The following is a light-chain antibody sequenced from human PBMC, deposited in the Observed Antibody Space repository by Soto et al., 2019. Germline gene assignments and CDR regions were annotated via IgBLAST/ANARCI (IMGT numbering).Light chain of an antibody. Sequence: EIVLTQSPCTLSLSPGERATLSCRASQSVSSYLAWYQQKPGQAPRLLIYDASNRATGIPARFSGSGSGTDFTLTISSLEPEDFAIYYCQQRNTWPITFGQGTRLEI. J-gene: IGKJ5*01. CDR3: QQRNTWPIT. CDR1: QSVSSY. V-gene: IGKV3-11*01. CDR2: DAS.